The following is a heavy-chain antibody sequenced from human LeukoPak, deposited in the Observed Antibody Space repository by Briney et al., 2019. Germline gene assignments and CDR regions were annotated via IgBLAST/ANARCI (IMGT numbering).Heavy chain of an antibody. D-gene: IGHD6-19*01. CDR3: ARDIAVAGKLFDY. V-gene: IGHV4-39*07. CDR2: IYYSGST. CDR1: GDSISSSSYY. Sequence: SETLSLTCTVSGDSISSSSYYWGWIRQPPGKGLEWIGSIYYSGSTYYNPSLKSRVTISVDTSKNQFSLKLSSVTAADTAVYYCARDIAVAGKLFDYWGQGTLVTVSS. J-gene: IGHJ4*02.